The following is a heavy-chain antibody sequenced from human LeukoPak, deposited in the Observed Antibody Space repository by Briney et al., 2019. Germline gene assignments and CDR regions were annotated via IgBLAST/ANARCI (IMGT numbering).Heavy chain of an antibody. D-gene: IGHD3-16*01. CDR3: ARAVGGSGDFDY. CDR2: LNQDGSEK. J-gene: IGHJ4*02. Sequence: LNQDGSEKYYVDSVKGRFTISRDNAKNSLFLQMNSLRADDTAVYYCARAVGGSGDFDYWGQGTLVTVSS. V-gene: IGHV3-7*03.